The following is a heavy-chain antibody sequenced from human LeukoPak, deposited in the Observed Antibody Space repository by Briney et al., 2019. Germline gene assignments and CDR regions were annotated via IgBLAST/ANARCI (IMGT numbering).Heavy chain of an antibody. CDR2: IYSGGTT. V-gene: IGHV3-53*01. CDR3: ARGYVSPYPDY. J-gene: IGHJ4*02. CDR1: GFTVSGNY. Sequence: PGGSLRLSCAVSGFTVSGNYMSWVRQAPGKGLEWVSLIYSGGTTYYADSVKGRFTISRDNSKNTLYLQMNSLRAEDTAVYYCARGYVSPYPDYWGQGTLVTVSS. D-gene: IGHD2-2*01.